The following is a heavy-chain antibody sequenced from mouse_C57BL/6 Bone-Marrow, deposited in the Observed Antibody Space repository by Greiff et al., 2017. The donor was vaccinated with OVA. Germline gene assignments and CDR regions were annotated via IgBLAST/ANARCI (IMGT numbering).Heavy chain of an antibody. J-gene: IGHJ1*03. CDR1: GYAFSSSW. CDR2: IYPGDGDT. V-gene: IGHV1-82*01. Sequence: QVQLQQSGPELVKPGASVKISCKASGYAFSSSWMNWVKQRPGKGLEWIGRIYPGDGDTNYNGKFKGKATLTVDKSSSTAYMQLSSLTSEDSAVYFCARARYYGSSHWYFDVWGTGTTVTVSS. CDR3: ARARYYGSSHWYFDV. D-gene: IGHD1-1*01.